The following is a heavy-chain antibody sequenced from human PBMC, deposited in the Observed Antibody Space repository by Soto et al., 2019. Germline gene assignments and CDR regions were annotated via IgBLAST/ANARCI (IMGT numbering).Heavy chain of an antibody. D-gene: IGHD5-12*01. CDR3: ARVERDGYILYYFDY. Sequence: QVQLQESGPGLVKPSQTLSLTCTVSGGSISSGGYYWSWIRQHPGKGLEWIGYIDYSGSTYYNPYIKRRGTISVDTSKNQCSLKLSSVTAADTAVYYCARVERDGYILYYFDYWGQGTLVTVSS. CDR2: IDYSGST. J-gene: IGHJ4*02. V-gene: IGHV4-31*03. CDR1: GGSISSGGYY.